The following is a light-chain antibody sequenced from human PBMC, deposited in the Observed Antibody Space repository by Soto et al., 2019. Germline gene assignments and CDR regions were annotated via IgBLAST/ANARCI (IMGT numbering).Light chain of an antibody. CDR3: SSYTSSSTVV. J-gene: IGLJ2*01. Sequence: QSVLTQPHSVAGSPGQSVAISCTGTNSDVGAYNYVSWYQHHPGNAPKLIIHDVYKRPSGVPDRFSASTSGNTASLTISGLQIEDEADYYCSSYTSSSTVVFGGGTKGTVL. V-gene: IGLV2-11*01. CDR1: NSDVGAYNY. CDR2: DVY.